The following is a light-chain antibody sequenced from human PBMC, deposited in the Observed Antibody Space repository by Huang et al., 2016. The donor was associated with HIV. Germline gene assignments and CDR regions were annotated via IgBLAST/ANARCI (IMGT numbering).Light chain of an antibody. V-gene: IGKV1-NL1*01. J-gene: IGKJ1*01. Sequence: DIQMTQSPSSLSASLGDRVAITCRASQGISNYLAWYQQKPGKATKLLLYAASRLEGGVTSRFSGSGSGTVYTLTISSLQPEDVAIYHCQQYHGVPWTFGQGTKVEVK. CDR3: QQYHGVPWT. CDR1: QGISNY. CDR2: AAS.